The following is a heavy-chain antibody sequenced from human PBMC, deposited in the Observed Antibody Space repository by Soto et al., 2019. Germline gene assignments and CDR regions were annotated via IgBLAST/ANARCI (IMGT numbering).Heavy chain of an antibody. D-gene: IGHD3-10*01. CDR1: GGPIKTGDYY. V-gene: IGHV4-30-4*01. CDR3: ARAGFSYGHLLF. J-gene: IGHJ4*02. Sequence: PSETLSLTCNVSGGPIKTGDYYWNWIRQPPGKGLEWIGYVFYSGATNYSPSLKSRAAISMDTSKNQFSLSLTSVTAADTAVYYCARAGFSYGHLLFWGQGIRVTVCS. CDR2: VFYSGAT.